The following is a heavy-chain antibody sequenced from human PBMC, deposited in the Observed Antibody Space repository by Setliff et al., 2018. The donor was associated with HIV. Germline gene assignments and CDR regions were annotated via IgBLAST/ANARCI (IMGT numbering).Heavy chain of an antibody. Sequence: LSLTCTVSGGSISTSSHSWGWIRQSPGKGLEWVGHINHSRSTFYNPSLKNRVTMSIDTSKNQFSLKLTSVTAADTSVYFCASRLPLSSGSAFAYWGQGTPVTVSS. CDR2: INHSRST. CDR3: ASRLPLSSGSAFAY. J-gene: IGHJ4*02. D-gene: IGHD3-10*01. CDR1: GGSISTSSHS. V-gene: IGHV4-39*01.